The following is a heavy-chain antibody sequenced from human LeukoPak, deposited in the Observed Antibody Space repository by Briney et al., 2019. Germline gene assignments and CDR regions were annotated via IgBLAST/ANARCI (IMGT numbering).Heavy chain of an antibody. CDR3: ARDRGAAAGD. CDR2: IIGSGGDT. J-gene: IGHJ4*02. Sequence: GGSLRLSCAASGFTFSSYAMSWVRQAPGKGLEWVSTIIGSGGDTYYADSVKGRFSISRDNSKNTLYLQMNSLRAEDTAVYYCARDRGAAAGDWGQGTLVTVSS. D-gene: IGHD6-13*01. CDR1: GFTFSSYA. V-gene: IGHV3-23*01.